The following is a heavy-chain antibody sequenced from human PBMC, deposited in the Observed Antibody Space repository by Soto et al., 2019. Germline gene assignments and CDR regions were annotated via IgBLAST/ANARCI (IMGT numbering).Heavy chain of an antibody. D-gene: IGHD6-6*01. V-gene: IGHV3-11*05. CDR3: ARDPSRRAPPDY. CDR2: ISSTSAYT. J-gene: IGHJ4*02. Sequence: QVQLVESGGGWVKPGGSLRLSCAASGFTFSDYYMTWFRQAPGKGLEWVSYISSTSAYTNYADSVRGRFTISRDNAKNSLYLQMTSLTDEDTAVYYCARDPSRRAPPDYWGQGTLVTVSS. CDR1: GFTFSDYY.